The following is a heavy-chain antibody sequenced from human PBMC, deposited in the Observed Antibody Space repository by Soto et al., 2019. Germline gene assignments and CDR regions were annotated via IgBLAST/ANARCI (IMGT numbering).Heavy chain of an antibody. Sequence: ASVKVSCKASGGTFSSYAISWVRQAPGQGLEWMGGIIPIFGTANYAQKFQGRFTISRDNSKNTLYLQMNSLRAEDTAVYYCAKVVVPGGYYFDYWGQGTLVTVSS. CDR1: GGTFSSYA. J-gene: IGHJ4*02. V-gene: IGHV1-69*05. CDR3: AKVVVPGGYYFDY. CDR2: IIPIFGTA. D-gene: IGHD2-21*01.